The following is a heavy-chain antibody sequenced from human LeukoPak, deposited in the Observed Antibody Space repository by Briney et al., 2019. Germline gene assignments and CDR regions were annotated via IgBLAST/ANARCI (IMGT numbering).Heavy chain of an antibody. CDR2: ISYDGSNK. CDR1: GFTFSSYA. D-gene: IGHD3-10*01. CDR3: ARDVRGSYYYGSGSPDAFDI. Sequence: PGGSLRLSCAASGFTFSSYAMHWVRQAPGKGLEWVAVISYDGSNKYYADSVKGRFTISRDNAKNSLYLQMNSLRAEDTAVYYCARDVRGSYYYGSGSPDAFDIWGQGTMVTVSS. V-gene: IGHV3-30-3*01. J-gene: IGHJ3*02.